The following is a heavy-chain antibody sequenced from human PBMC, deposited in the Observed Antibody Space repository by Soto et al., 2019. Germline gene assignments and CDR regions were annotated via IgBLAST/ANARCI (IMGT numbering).Heavy chain of an antibody. D-gene: IGHD2-15*01. Sequence: QVQLVQSGAEVKKPGSSVKVSCKAPGGTFSSYAISWVRQAPGQGLEWMGGIIPIFGTAKNAQKFQGSVTITADESTSTGYMELSSLRSEDTAVYYCARSQGGSSSLDIYYYYYGMDVWGQGTTVTVSS. CDR1: GGTFSSYA. CDR3: ARSQGGSSSLDIYYYYYGMDV. V-gene: IGHV1-69*01. CDR2: IIPIFGTA. J-gene: IGHJ6*02.